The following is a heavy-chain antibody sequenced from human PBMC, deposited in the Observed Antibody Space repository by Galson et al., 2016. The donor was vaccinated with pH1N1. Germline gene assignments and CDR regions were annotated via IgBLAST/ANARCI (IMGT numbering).Heavy chain of an antibody. V-gene: IGHV3-23*01. CDR2: ISGSGATT. J-gene: IGHJ4*02. CDR1: GFTFSSYA. CDR3: ARAAFYDVDLLDWYFDH. Sequence: SLRLSCAVSGFTFSSYAMNWVRQAPGKGLEWVSGISGSGATTYYADSVKGRFSVSRDNSKNTLYLQMNSLRRDDTDMYYCARAAFYDVDLLDWYFDHWGQGTLVTVSS. D-gene: IGHD3/OR15-3a*01.